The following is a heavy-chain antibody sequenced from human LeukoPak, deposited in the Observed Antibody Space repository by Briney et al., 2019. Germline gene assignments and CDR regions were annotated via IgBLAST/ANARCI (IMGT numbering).Heavy chain of an antibody. D-gene: IGHD6-13*01. CDR3: ARGTPPYTSSPFDY. V-gene: IGHV4-4*07. J-gene: IGHJ4*02. CDR1: GGSISSFY. CDR2: IYTSGST. Sequence: SETLSLTCTVSGGSISSFYWNWIRQPAGKGLEWTGRIYTSGSTNYNPSLKSRVTMSVDTSRTQFSLKLSSVTAADTAVYYCARGTPPYTSSPFDYWGQGTLVTVSS.